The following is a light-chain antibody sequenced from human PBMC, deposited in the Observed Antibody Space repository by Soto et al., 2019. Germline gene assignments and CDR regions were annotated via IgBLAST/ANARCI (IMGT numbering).Light chain of an antibody. Sequence: DIVMTQTPFSLPFTPGERASISCRSSQSLLDSDDGNTYLDWYLQKPGQSPQLLIYTVSYRASGVPDRFSGSGSGTDFTLKISRVEAEDVGVYYCMQRIEFPLTFGGGTKVDIK. CDR3: MQRIEFPLT. CDR1: QSLLDSDDGNTY. CDR2: TVS. J-gene: IGKJ4*01. V-gene: IGKV2-40*01.